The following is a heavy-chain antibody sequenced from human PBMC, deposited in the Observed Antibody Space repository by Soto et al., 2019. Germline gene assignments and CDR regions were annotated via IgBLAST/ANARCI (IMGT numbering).Heavy chain of an antibody. Sequence: QVQLVQSGAEVKEPGSSVKVSCKTSGGTFSNYAITWLRQAPGQGLEWMGGTIPIFETPNYAQKLRGRLTIPSDESTTTAHMELSSLRHEDTAVFYCARGEGVVFTIRARLDSWGQGTLVTVSS. D-gene: IGHD3-9*01. CDR1: GGTFSNYA. CDR3: ARGEGVVFTIRARLDS. V-gene: IGHV1-69*01. J-gene: IGHJ5*01. CDR2: TIPIFETP.